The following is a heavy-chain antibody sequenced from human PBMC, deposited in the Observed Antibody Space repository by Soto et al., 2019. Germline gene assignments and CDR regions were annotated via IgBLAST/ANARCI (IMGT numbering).Heavy chain of an antibody. V-gene: IGHV4-30-2*01. CDR1: GGSISSGGYS. Sequence: QLQLQESGSGLVKPSQTLSLTCAVSGGSISSGGYSWSWIRQPPGKGLEWIGYIYHSGSTYYNPSLNSRVPISVARSKNQFSRRLSSVPAAATAVYSCARAPGYSGNWFDPWGQGTLVTVSS. CDR2: IYHSGST. D-gene: IGHD1-26*01. CDR3: ARAPGYSGNWFDP. J-gene: IGHJ5*02.